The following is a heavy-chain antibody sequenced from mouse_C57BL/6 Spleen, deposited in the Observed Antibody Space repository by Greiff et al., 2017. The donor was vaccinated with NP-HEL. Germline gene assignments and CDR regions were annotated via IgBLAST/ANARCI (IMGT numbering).Heavy chain of an antibody. CDR3: VRQGYYGSSHYWYFDV. CDR2: IRSKSNNYAT. D-gene: IGHD1-1*01. Sequence: EVKLQESGGGLVQPKGSLKLSCAASGFSFNTYAMNWVRQAPGKGLEWVARIRSKSNNYATYYADSVKDRFTISRDDSESMLYLQMNNLKTEDTAMYYCVRQGYYGSSHYWYFDVWGTGTTVTVSS. J-gene: IGHJ1*03. V-gene: IGHV10-1*01. CDR1: GFSFNTYA.